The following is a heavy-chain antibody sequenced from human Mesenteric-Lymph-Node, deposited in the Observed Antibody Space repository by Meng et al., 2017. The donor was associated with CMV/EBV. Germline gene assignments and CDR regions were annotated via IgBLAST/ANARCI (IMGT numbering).Heavy chain of an antibody. Sequence: GESLKISCAASGFTFSSYEMNWVRQAPGKGLEWVSYISSSGSTIYYADSVKGRFTISRDNAKNSLYMQMNSLRAEDTAVYYCARDWADCGGACYGPANYFDPWGQGTLVTVSS. J-gene: IGHJ5*02. CDR3: ARDWADCGGACYGPANYFDP. CDR1: GFTFSSYE. D-gene: IGHD2-21*01. CDR2: ISSSGSTI. V-gene: IGHV3-48*03.